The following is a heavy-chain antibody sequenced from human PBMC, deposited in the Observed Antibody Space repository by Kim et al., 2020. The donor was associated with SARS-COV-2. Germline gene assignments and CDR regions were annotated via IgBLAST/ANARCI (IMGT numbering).Heavy chain of an antibody. J-gene: IGHJ4*02. Sequence: GNGNTTYSQKFQGRVTFTTDTSASTAYMELSSLRSEDSAVYYCLGGYYFDYWGQGTLVTVSS. CDR2: GNGNT. V-gene: IGHV1-3*01. D-gene: IGHD2-15*01. CDR3: LGGYYFDY.